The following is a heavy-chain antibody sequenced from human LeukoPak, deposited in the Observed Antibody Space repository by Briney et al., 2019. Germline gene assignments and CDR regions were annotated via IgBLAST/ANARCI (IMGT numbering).Heavy chain of an antibody. D-gene: IGHD3-16*02. CDR3: ATARITFGGVIVMPFDY. J-gene: IGHJ4*02. V-gene: IGHV1-24*01. CDR2: FDPEDGET. CDR1: GYTLTELS. Sequence: EASVKVSCTVSGYTLTELSMHWVRQAPGKGPEWMGGFDPEDGETIYAQKFQGRVTMTEDTSTDTAYMELSSLRSEDTAVHYCATARITFGGVIVMPFDYWGQGTLVTVSS.